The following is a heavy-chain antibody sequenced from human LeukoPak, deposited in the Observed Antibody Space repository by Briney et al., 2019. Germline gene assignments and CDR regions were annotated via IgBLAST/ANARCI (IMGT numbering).Heavy chain of an antibody. CDR3: AREDYGANNWFDP. Sequence: SETLSLTCTVSGGSISSYYWSWIRLPPGKGLEWIGYIYYSGSTNYNPSLKSRVTISVDTSKNQFSLKLSSVTAADTAVYYCAREDYGANNWFDPWGQGTLVTVSS. J-gene: IGHJ5*02. CDR1: GGSISSYY. D-gene: IGHD4-17*01. V-gene: IGHV4-59*12. CDR2: IYYSGST.